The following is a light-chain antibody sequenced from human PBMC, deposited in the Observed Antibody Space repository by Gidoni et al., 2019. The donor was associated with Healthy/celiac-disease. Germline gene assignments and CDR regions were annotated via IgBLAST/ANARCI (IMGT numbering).Light chain of an antibody. J-gene: IGKJ1*01. V-gene: IGKV1-33*01. CDR2: DAS. CDR1: QDISNY. CDR3: QQYDNLPTWT. Sequence: DIQITKSQSSLSASVGERVTITCQASQDISNYLNWYQQKPGKAPNLLLYDASNLETGVPSRFSGSGSGTDFTFTISSLQPEDIATYYCQQYDNLPTWTFGQGTKVEIK.